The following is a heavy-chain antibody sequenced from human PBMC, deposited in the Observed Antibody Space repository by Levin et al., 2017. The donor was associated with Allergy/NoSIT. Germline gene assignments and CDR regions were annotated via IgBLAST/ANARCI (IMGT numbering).Heavy chain of an antibody. D-gene: IGHD3-3*01. CDR1: GFTFSNAW. CDR3: TTDSGDDSWRGYYRNEITY. CDR2: IKNNIDGGTA. Sequence: GGSLRLSCAASGFTFSNAWMSWVRQAPGKGLEWVGRIKNNIDGGTADYAAPVKGRFIISRDDSKNTLYLQMNSLKIEDTAVYYCTTDSGDDSWRGYYRNEITYWGQGTLVTVSS. V-gene: IGHV3-15*01. J-gene: IGHJ4*02.